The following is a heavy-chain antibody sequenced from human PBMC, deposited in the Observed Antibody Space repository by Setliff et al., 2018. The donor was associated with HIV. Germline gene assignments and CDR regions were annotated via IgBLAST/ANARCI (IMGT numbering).Heavy chain of an antibody. CDR1: GGSISSSSYY. J-gene: IGHJ6*02. Sequence: PSETLSLTCTVSGGSISSSSYYWGWIRQSPEKGLEWIGSVFYSGNTYYNPSLKTRVTISVNTYKNQFSLTLRSVTAADTAVYYCARDARLSGSYYGMDVWGQGTTVTVSS. V-gene: IGHV4-39*07. CDR3: ARDARLSGSYYGMDV. CDR2: VFYSGNT. D-gene: IGHD1-26*01.